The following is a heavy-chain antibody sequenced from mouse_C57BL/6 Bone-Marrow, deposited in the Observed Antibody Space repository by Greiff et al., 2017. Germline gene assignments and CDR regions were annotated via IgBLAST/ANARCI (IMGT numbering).Heavy chain of an antibody. CDR3: TTLPIYARSFAY. J-gene: IGHJ3*01. CDR2: IDPENGDP. Sequence: EVQLQESGAELVRPGASVKLSCTASGFNIKDDYMHWVKQRPEQGLEWIGWIDPENGDPEYASKFQGKATITADTSSNTAYLQLSSLTSEDTAVYYCTTLPIYARSFAYWGQGTLVTVSA. D-gene: IGHD5-5*01. CDR1: GFNIKDDY. V-gene: IGHV14-4*01.